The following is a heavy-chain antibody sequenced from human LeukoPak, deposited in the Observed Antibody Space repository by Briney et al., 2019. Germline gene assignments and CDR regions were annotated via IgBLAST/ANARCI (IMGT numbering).Heavy chain of an antibody. V-gene: IGHV3-23*01. CDR1: GFTFNTYA. Sequence: GGSLRLSCEASGFTFNTYAMSWVRQAPGKGLEWVSTISGSGGGTYYADSVKGRFTISRDNSKNTLYLQMNSLRAEDTAVYFCAKSYSSAWYAYSMDVWGQGTTVTVSS. CDR3: AKSYSSAWYAYSMDV. J-gene: IGHJ6*02. D-gene: IGHD6-13*01. CDR2: ISGSGGGT.